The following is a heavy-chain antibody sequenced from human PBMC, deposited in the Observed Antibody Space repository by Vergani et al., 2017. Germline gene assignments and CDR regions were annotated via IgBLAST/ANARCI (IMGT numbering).Heavy chain of an antibody. V-gene: IGHV1-69*13. Sequence: QVQLVQSGAEVKKPGSSVKVSCKASGGTFSSYAISWVRQAPGQGLEWMGWISADNGNTKYAQKFQGRVTITADESTSTAYMELSSLRSEDTAVYYCARVGEVGANYFDYGGQGTLVTVSS. CDR2: ISADNGNT. J-gene: IGHJ4*02. CDR3: ARVGEVGANYFDY. D-gene: IGHD1-26*01. CDR1: GGTFSSYA.